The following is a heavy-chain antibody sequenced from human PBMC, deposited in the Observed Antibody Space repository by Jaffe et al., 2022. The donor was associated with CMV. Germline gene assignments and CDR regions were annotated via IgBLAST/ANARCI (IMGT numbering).Heavy chain of an antibody. D-gene: IGHD3-10*01. J-gene: IGHJ6*02. V-gene: IGHV4-31*03. CDR2: IYYSGST. CDR3: ARELLWFGESIFDYYGMDV. Sequence: QVQLQESGPGLVKPSQTLSLTCTVSGGSISSGGYYWSWIRQHPGKGLEWIGYIYYSGSTYYNPSLKSRVTISVDTSKNQFSLKLSSVTAADTAVYYCARELLWFGESIFDYYGMDVWGQGTTVTVSS. CDR1: GGSISSGGYY.